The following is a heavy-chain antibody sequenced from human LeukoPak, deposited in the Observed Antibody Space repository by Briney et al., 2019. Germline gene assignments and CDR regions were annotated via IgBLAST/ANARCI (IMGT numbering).Heavy chain of an antibody. D-gene: IGHD2-2*01. CDR2: INPSDSDT. Sequence: GESLKISCKGSGYSFTTYYIGWVRQMPGKGLEWMGIINPSDSDTRYSPSLQGQATISADNSISTAYLQWSSLKASDTAMYYCARTSTYAEFDYWGQGSLVTVSS. CDR3: ARTSTYAEFDY. V-gene: IGHV5-51*01. J-gene: IGHJ4*02. CDR1: GYSFTTYY.